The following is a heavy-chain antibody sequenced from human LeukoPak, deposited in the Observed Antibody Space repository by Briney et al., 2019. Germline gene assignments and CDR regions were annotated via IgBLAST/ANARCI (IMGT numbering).Heavy chain of an antibody. CDR3: ARSGRELDLDYYMDV. V-gene: IGHV4-39*07. CDR1: GGSISSSSYY. CDR2: IYYSGST. Sequence: SETLSLTCTVSGGSISSSSYYWGWIRQPPGKGLEWIGSIYYSGSTYYNPSLKSRVTISVDTSKNQFSLKLSSVTAADTAVYYCARSGRELDLDYYMDVWGKGTTVTVSS. D-gene: IGHD1-26*01. J-gene: IGHJ6*03.